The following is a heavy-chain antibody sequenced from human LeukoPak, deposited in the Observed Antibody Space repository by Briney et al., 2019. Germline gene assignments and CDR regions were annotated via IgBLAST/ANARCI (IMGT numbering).Heavy chain of an antibody. D-gene: IGHD1-26*01. CDR3: ARQGGGELRYDAFDI. CDR2: IYPGDSDT. CDR1: GYSFTSYW. V-gene: IGHV5-51*01. Sequence: GESLKISCKGSGYSFTSYWIGWVRQMPGKGLEWMGLIYPGDSDTRYSPSFQGQVTISADKSISTAYLQWSSLKASDTAMYYCARQGGGELRYDAFDIWGQGTMVTVSS. J-gene: IGHJ3*02.